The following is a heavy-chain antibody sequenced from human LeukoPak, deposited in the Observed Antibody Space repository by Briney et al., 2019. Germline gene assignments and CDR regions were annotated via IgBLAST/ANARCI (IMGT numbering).Heavy chain of an antibody. CDR3: ARESLAAAAPRVGLASPDFDY. Sequence: GGSLRLSCAASGFTFSSYAMSWVRQAPGKGLEWVSVIYSGGSTYYADSVKGRFTISRDNSKNTLYLQMNSLRAEDTAVYYCARESLAAAAPRVGLASPDFDYWGQGTLVTVSS. J-gene: IGHJ4*02. CDR1: GFTFSSYA. CDR2: IYSGGST. D-gene: IGHD6-13*01. V-gene: IGHV3-66*01.